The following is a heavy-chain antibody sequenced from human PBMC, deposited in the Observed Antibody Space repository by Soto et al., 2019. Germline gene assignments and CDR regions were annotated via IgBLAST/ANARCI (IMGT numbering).Heavy chain of an antibody. CDR3: ARQSQRVLRGLGYFDY. CDR1: GGSISSSSYY. CDR2: IYYIGST. D-gene: IGHD3-10*01. J-gene: IGHJ4*02. Sequence: SETLSLTCTVSGGSISSSSYYWGWIRQPPGKGLEWIGTIYYIGSTYNNPSLKSRVTISVDTSKNQFSLKLSSVTAADTAVYYCARQSQRVLRGLGYFDYWGQGTLVTVSS. V-gene: IGHV4-39*01.